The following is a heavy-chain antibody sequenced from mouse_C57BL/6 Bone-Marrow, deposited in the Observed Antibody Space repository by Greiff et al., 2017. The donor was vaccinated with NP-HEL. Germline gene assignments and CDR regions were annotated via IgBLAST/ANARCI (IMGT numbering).Heavy chain of an antibody. CDR2: IRNKANGYTT. D-gene: IGHD2-1*01. Sequence: EVKLMESGGGLVQPGGSLSLSCAASGFTFTDYYMSWVRQPPGKALEWLGFIRNKANGYTTEYSASVKGRFTISRDNSQSVLYLRMNALRAEDSATYYCARLLEAYFDYWGQGTTLTVSS. V-gene: IGHV7-3*01. CDR3: ARLLEAYFDY. CDR1: GFTFTDYY. J-gene: IGHJ2*01.